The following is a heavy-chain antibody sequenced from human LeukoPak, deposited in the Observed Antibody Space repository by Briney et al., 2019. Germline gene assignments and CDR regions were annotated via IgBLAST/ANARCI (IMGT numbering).Heavy chain of an antibody. J-gene: IGHJ5*02. V-gene: IGHV4-61*02. CDR1: GGSLSSGSYY. CDR2: IYTSGST. CDR3: ARGVRVRYYGSGSFPYNWFDP. Sequence: SETLSLTCTVSGGSLSSGSYYWGWIRQPAGKGLEWIGRIYTSGSTNYNPSLKSRVTISVDTSKNQFSLKLSCVTAADTAVYYCARGVRVRYYGSGSFPYNWFDPWGQGTLVTVSS. D-gene: IGHD3-10*01.